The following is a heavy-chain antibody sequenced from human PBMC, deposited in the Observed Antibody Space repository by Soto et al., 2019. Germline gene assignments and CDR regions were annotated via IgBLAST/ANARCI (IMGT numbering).Heavy chain of an antibody. Sequence: PGGSLRLSCAASGFTFSSYAMHWVRQAPGKGLEWVAVISYDGSNKYYADSVKGRFTISRDNSKNTLYLQMNSLRAEDTAVYYCAKLLLWFGELSQSGGMDVWGQGTTVTVSS. CDR2: ISYDGSNK. CDR3: AKLLLWFGELSQSGGMDV. V-gene: IGHV3-30-3*02. J-gene: IGHJ6*02. CDR1: GFTFSSYA. D-gene: IGHD3-10*01.